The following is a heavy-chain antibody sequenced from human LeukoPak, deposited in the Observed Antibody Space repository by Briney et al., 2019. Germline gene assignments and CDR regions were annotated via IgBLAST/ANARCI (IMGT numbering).Heavy chain of an antibody. CDR2: IYYSGST. J-gene: IGHJ5*02. Sequence: SETLSLTCTVSGGSISSYYWSWIRQPPGKGLEWIGYIYYSGSTNYNPSLKSRVTISVDTSKNQFPLKLSSVTAADTAVYYCARDVGYYDSSGYSNWFDPWGQGTLVTVSS. V-gene: IGHV4-59*01. D-gene: IGHD3-22*01. CDR1: GGSISSYY. CDR3: ARDVGYYDSSGYSNWFDP.